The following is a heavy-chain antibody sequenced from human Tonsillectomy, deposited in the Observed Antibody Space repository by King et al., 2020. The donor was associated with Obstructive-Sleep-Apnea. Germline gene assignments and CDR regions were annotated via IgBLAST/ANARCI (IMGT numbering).Heavy chain of an antibody. CDR3: AGTPPPVAVPDSSLWEHFFCYALDV. J-gene: IGHJ6*02. CDR1: GGTFTNYA. V-gene: IGHV1-69*17. D-gene: IGHD1-26*01. CDR2: IMPVANVV. Sequence: QLVQSGAEVRKPGSSVTVSCKASGGTFTNYAITWVRQAPGQGLEWMGGIMPVANVVKLAQKFQDRVTITAYRSTSTAYMELGSLTKEDTAVYFCAGTPPPVAVPDSSLWEHFFCYALDVWGQGTTVTVSS.